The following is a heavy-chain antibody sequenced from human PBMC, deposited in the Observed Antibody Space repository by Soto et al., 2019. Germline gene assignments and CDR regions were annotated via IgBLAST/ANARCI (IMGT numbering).Heavy chain of an antibody. J-gene: IGHJ3*02. D-gene: IGHD2-2*01. V-gene: IGHV3-73*01. CDR1: GVTFSGSA. CDR3: TSAVLVPAATSGI. CDR2: IRGNTNSYAT. Sequence: PGGSLRISCATSGVTFSGSAMHWVRQASGKGLEWVGRIRGNTNSYATAYAASVKGRFTISRDDSKNTAYLQMNSLKTEDTAVYYCTSAVLVPAATSGIWGQGTMVTVSS.